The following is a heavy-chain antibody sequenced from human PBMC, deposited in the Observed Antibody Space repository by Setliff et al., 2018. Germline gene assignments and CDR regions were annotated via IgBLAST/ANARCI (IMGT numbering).Heavy chain of an antibody. J-gene: IGHJ6*03. D-gene: IGHD3-10*01. V-gene: IGHV4-59*08. Sequence: PSETLSLTCTVSGGSISTYYWSWIRQSPGKGLEWIGYVYYSGSATYNPSLKSRVTISVDTSKNQFSLKVRSVTAADTAVYYCARHKSNGSGSYPSLYMDVWGKGIMVTVSS. CDR1: GGSISTYY. CDR2: VYYSGSA. CDR3: ARHKSNGSGSYPSLYMDV.